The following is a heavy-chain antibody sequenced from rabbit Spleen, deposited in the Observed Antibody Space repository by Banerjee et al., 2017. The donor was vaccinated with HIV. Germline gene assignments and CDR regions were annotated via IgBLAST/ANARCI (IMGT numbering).Heavy chain of an antibody. V-gene: IGHV1S40*01. J-gene: IGHJ4*01. D-gene: IGHD4-1*01. CDR3: ARETSSGWGVLLYYFNL. Sequence: QSLEESGGDLVKPGASLRLTCTASGFSFSSRYYICWVRQAPGKGLEWTACIYSGSSGDTYYANWAKGRFTISKTSSTTVTLQMTSLTAADTATYFCARETSSGWGVLLYYFNLWGPGTLVTVS. CDR2: IYSGSSGDT. CDR1: GFSFSSRYY.